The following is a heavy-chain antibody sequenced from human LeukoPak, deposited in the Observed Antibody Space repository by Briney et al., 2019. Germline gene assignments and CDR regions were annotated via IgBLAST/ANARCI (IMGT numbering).Heavy chain of an antibody. CDR2: IYYSGST. J-gene: IGHJ6*03. CDR1: GGSISSYY. CDR3: ARAASYGPYYYYYYMDV. D-gene: IGHD5-18*01. Sequence: PSETLSLTCTVSGGSISSYYWSWIRQPPGKGLEWIGYIYYSGSTNYNPSLKSRVTISVDTSKNQFSLKLSSVTAAYTAVYYCARAASYGPYYYYYYMDVWGKGTTVTVSS. V-gene: IGHV4-59*01.